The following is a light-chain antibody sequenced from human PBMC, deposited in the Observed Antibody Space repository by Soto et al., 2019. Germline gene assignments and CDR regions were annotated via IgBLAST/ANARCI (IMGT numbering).Light chain of an antibody. CDR3: TSYTSSSTRGV. V-gene: IGLV2-14*03. CDR1: SSDVGGYNY. J-gene: IGLJ2*01. Sequence: QSALTQPASVSGSPGQSITISCTGTSSDVGGYNYVSWYQQHPGKAPKLMIYDVSSRPSGVSNRFSGSKSGNTAFLTISGLQAEDEADYYCTSYTSSSTRGVFGGGTKLTVL. CDR2: DVS.